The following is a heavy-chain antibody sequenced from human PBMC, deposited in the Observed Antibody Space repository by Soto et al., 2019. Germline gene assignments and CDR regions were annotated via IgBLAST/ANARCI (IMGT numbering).Heavy chain of an antibody. V-gene: IGHV3-23*01. CDR3: AKDILRGVIILPSAFDI. J-gene: IGHJ3*02. CDR2: ISGSGGST. Sequence: PGGSLRLSCAASGFTFSSYAMSWVRQAPGKGLEWVSAISGSGGSTYYADSVKGRFTISRDNSKNTLYLQMNSLRAEDTAVYYCAKDILRGVIILPSAFDIWGQGTMVTV. CDR1: GFTFSSYA. D-gene: IGHD3-10*01.